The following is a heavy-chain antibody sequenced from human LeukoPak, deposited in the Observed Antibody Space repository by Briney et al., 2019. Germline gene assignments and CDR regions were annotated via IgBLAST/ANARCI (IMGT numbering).Heavy chain of an antibody. Sequence: PGRSLRLSCAASGFTFSSYGMHWVRQAPGKGLEWVAVTSSDGNKKYYADSVKGRFTISRDNSKNTLYLQMDSLRAEDSAVYYCAKDLQRSGYTQSPPDYWGQGTLVTVSS. CDR1: GFTFSSYG. J-gene: IGHJ4*02. V-gene: IGHV3-30*18. CDR2: TSSDGNKK. CDR3: AKDLQRSGYTQSPPDY. D-gene: IGHD3-10*01.